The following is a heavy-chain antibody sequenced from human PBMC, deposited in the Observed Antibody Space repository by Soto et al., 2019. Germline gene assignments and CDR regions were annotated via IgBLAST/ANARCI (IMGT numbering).Heavy chain of an antibody. CDR3: AGDTSDLWAPDQNFQH. CDR2: ISYDGSNK. J-gene: IGHJ1*01. Sequence: PGGSLRLSCAASGFTLSSYAMHWVRQAPGKGLEWVAVISYDGSNKYYANSVKGRFTISRDNAKNSLYLQMNSLSAEDTAVYYCAGDTSDLWAPDQNFQHWGQGTLVTVSS. V-gene: IGHV3-30-3*01. D-gene: IGHD3-10*01. CDR1: GFTLSSYA.